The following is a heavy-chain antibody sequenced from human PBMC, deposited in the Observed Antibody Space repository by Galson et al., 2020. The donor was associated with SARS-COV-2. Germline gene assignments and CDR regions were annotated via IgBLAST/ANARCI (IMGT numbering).Heavy chain of an antibody. Sequence: SGPTLVKPTQTLTLTCTFSGFSLSTSGMCVSWIRQPPGKALEWLALIDWDDDKYYSTSLKTRLTISKDTSKNQVVLTMTNMDPVDTATYYWARMTVSGSYWGYYYGMDVWGQGTTVTVSS. D-gene: IGHD3-10*01. CDR1: GFSLSTSGMC. CDR2: IDWDDDK. V-gene: IGHV2-70*01. CDR3: ARMTVSGSYWGYYYGMDV. J-gene: IGHJ6*02.